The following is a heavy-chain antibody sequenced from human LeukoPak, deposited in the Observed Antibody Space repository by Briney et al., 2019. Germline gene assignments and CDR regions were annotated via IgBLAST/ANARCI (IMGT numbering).Heavy chain of an antibody. CDR3: AKEMPDYGDYVGAYYYYGMDV. V-gene: IGHV3-30*18. D-gene: IGHD4-17*01. Sequence: PGGSLRLSCAASGFTFSRYGMHWVRQAPGKGLEWVAVISYDGSNKYYADSVKGRFTISRDNSKNTLYLQMNSLRAEDTAVYYCAKEMPDYGDYVGAYYYYGMDVWGQGTTVTVSS. CDR1: GFTFSRYG. CDR2: ISYDGSNK. J-gene: IGHJ6*02.